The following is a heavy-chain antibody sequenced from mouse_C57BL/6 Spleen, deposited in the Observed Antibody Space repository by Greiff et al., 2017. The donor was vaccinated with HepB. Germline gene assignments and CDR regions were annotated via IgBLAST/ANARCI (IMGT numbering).Heavy chain of an antibody. Sequence: EVQLVESGGGLVQSGRSLRLSCATSGFTFSDFYMEWVRQAPGKGLEWIAASRNKANDYTTEYSASVKGRFIVSRDTSQSILYLQMNALRAEDTAIDYCARDGARLFPFAYWGQGTLVTVSA. V-gene: IGHV7-1*01. D-gene: IGHD1-1*02. CDR2: SRNKANDYTT. CDR1: GFTFSDFY. CDR3: ARDGARLFPFAY. J-gene: IGHJ3*01.